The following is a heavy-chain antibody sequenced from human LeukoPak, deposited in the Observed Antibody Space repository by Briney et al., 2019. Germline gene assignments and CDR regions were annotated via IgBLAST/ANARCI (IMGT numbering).Heavy chain of an antibody. V-gene: IGHV3-23*01. CDR2: IVAGGGRT. J-gene: IGHJ4*02. Sequence: PGRSLRLSCAASGFTLSSYGMHWVRQAPGKGLEWVSTIVAGGGRTYYADSVKGRFTISRDDSKNTLFLQMNSLRAEDTALYYCAKDAVAPGSGGDYFDVWGQGTLVAVSS. CDR1: GFTLSSYG. CDR3: AKDAVAPGSGGDYFDV. D-gene: IGHD3-10*01.